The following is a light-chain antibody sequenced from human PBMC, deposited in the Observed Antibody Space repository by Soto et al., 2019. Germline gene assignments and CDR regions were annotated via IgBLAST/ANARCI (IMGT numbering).Light chain of an antibody. CDR3: QQLGSYLT. Sequence: DIQMTQSPSTLSASVGDRVTITCRASQSISSWLAWYQQKPGKAPKLLIYDASSLESGVPSRFSGSGSGTEFTLTVSSLHPDDSATYYCQQLGSYLTFGGGTKVDIK. V-gene: IGKV1-5*01. CDR2: DAS. J-gene: IGKJ4*01. CDR1: QSISSW.